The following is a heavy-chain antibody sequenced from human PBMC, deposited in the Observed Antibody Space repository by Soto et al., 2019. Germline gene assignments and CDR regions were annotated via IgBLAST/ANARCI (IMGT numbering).Heavy chain of an antibody. D-gene: IGHD1-1*01. J-gene: IGHJ3*02. Sequence: EVQLVESGGGLVQPGGSLRLSCAASGFTFSRYWMSWARQPPGKGLKWVATIKKDGSEKYYVDSVKGRFTISRDNAKNSLYLQMNRLRAEDPDVYYCAGRPDRFDIWGQGTMGTVS. V-gene: IGHV3-7*05. CDR1: GFTFSRYW. CDR2: IKKDGSEK. CDR3: AGRPDRFDI.